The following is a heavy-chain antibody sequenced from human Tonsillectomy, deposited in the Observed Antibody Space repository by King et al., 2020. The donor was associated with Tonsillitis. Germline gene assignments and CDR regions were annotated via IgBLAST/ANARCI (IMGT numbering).Heavy chain of an antibody. CDR3: AALGRWDGFDI. D-gene: IGHD3-16*01. CDR1: GYTFTGYY. Sequence: QLVQSGAEVKKPGASLKVSCKASGYTFTGYYIHWVRQAPGQGLDWMGWINPGRGGTYYAQKFQGRGTMTRDTSISTAYMELTSLKSDETAVYYCAALGRWDGFDIWGQGTMVTVSS. V-gene: IGHV1-2*02. CDR2: INPGRGGT. J-gene: IGHJ3*02.